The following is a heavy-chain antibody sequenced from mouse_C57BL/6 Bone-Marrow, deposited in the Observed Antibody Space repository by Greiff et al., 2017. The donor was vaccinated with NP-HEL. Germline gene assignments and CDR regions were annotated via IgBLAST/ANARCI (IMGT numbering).Heavy chain of an antibody. D-gene: IGHD1-1*01. V-gene: IGHV2-2*01. J-gene: IGHJ3*01. Sequence: QVQLQQSGPGLVQPSQSLSITCPVSGFSLTSYGVHWVRQSPGKGLEWLGVIWSGGSTDYNAAFISRLSISKDNSKSQVFFKMNSLQADDTAIYYCARGYYGSSSAWFAYWGQGTLVTVSA. CDR2: IWSGGST. CDR3: ARGYYGSSSAWFAY. CDR1: GFSLTSYG.